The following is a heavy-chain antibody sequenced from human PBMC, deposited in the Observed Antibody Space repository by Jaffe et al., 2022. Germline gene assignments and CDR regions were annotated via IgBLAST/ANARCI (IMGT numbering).Heavy chain of an antibody. CDR3: ARDTPSSRVYREWLGAFDI. CDR1: GGSISRYF. J-gene: IGHJ3*02. V-gene: IGHV4-59*01. D-gene: IGHD6-19*01. Sequence: QVQLQESGPGLVKPSETLSLTCTVSGGSISRYFWSWIRQPPGKGLEWIGYIFYSGSTDYNPSLKSRVTISVDTSKNQFSLKLSSVTAADTAVYYCARDTPSSRVYREWLGAFDIWGQGTMVTVSS. CDR2: IFYSGST.